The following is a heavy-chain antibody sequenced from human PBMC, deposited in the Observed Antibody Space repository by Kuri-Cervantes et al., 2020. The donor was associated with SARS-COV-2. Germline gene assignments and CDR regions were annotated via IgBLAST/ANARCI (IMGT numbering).Heavy chain of an antibody. V-gene: IGHV4-34*01. D-gene: IGHD2-2*02. CDR1: GGSFSDYS. CDR3: ARGREGVEPATVLGLGFYYYYFMDV. Sequence: SETLSLTCAVFGGSFSDYSWRWIRQPPEKGLEWIGDINHSGNANYNPSFKSRVTISVDTSKNLFSLRLSSVIAADTAVYYCARGREGVEPATVLGLGFYYYYFMDVWGRGTTVTVSS. J-gene: IGHJ6*03. CDR2: INHSGNA.